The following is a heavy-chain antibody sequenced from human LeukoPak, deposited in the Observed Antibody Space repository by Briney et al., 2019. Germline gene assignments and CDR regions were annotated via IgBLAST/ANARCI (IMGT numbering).Heavy chain of an antibody. Sequence: PSETLSLTCSVSGVSISAYYWSWVRQPAGKGLEWIGRIYPGESIYASEDTNYNPSLKSRVSMSGDTSKNQVSLKLRSVTAADTAVYYCARDPTTVTTIFDSWGQGTLVTVSS. D-gene: IGHD4-17*01. CDR1: GVSISAYY. V-gene: IGHV4-4*07. CDR3: ARDPTTVTTIFDS. J-gene: IGHJ4*02. CDR2: IYPGESIYASEDT.